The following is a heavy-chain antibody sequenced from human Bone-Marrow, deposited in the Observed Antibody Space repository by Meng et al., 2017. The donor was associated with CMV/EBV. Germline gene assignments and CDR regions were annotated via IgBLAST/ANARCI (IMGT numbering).Heavy chain of an antibody. Sequence: ASVKVSCKASGYTFTSYGISWVRQAPGQGLEWMGWISAYNGNTNYAQKLQGRVTMNTDTSTSTAYMELRSLRSYDTAVYYCATDGGIAAARFDPRGQGTLVAASS. D-gene: IGHD2-15*01. CDR2: ISAYNGNT. V-gene: IGHV1-18*01. J-gene: IGHJ5*02. CDR1: GYTFTSYG. CDR3: ATDGGIAAARFDP.